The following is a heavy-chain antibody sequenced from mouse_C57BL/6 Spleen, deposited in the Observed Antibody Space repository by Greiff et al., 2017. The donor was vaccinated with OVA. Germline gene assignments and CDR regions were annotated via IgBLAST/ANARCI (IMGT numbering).Heavy chain of an antibody. CDR3: AREGEWLDYFDY. V-gene: IGHV1-55*01. CDR1: GYTFTSYW. Sequence: QVQLQQPGAELVKPGASVKMSCKASGYTFTSYWITWVKQRPGQGLEWIGDIYPGSGSTNYNEKFKSKATLTVDTSSSTAYMQLSSLTSEDSAVYYCAREGEWLDYFDYWGQGTTLTVSS. J-gene: IGHJ2*01. CDR2: IYPGSGST. D-gene: IGHD2-2*01.